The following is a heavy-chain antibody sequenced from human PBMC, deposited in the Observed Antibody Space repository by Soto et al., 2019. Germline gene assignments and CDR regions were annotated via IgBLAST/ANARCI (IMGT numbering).Heavy chain of an antibody. CDR3: AREPLSGDV. D-gene: IGHD6-25*01. CDR2: IWYDGSKE. J-gene: IGHJ6*02. Sequence: GGSLRLSCAASGFTFSSYGMSWVRQAPGKGLEWVSVIWYDGSKEYYADSVRGRFTISRDNSKNTLYLQMNSLRAEDTAVYYCAREPLSGDVWGQGTTVTVSS. V-gene: IGHV3-33*01. CDR1: GFTFSSYG.